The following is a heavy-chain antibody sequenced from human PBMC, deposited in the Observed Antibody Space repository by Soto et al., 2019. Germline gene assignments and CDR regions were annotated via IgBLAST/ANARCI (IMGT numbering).Heavy chain of an antibody. D-gene: IGHD3-22*01. J-gene: IGHJ4*02. Sequence: GESLKISFKGSGYSFTRYWNSLVRQMPGKGLEWMGRIDPSASYTSYSPSVQGYVTISADKSISTAYLQWSSLKASNTAMYYCARLPLPYDSSGYYFLDYWGQGTLVTVSS. CDR1: GYSFTRYW. V-gene: IGHV5-10-1*01. CDR3: ARLPLPYDSSGYYFLDY. CDR2: IDPSASYT.